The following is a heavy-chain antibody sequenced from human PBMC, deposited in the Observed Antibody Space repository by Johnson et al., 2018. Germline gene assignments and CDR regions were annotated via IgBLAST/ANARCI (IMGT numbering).Heavy chain of an antibody. J-gene: IGHJ1*01. CDR1: GFTFSSYS. CDR2: ISSSSSYI. Sequence: EVQLLESGGGLVKPGGSLRLSCAASGFTFSSYSMNWVRQAPGKGLEWVSSISSSSSYIYYADSVKGRFTISRDNAKNSLYLQRNSLRAEDTAVYYCAREGPGDYGSSGYYYSRRPFQHWGQGSLVTVSS. V-gene: IGHV3-21*01. D-gene: IGHD3-22*01. CDR3: AREGPGDYGSSGYYYSRRPFQH.